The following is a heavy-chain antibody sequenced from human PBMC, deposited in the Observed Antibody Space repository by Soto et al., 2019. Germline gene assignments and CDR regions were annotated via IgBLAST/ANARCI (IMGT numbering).Heavy chain of an antibody. CDR1: GFMFSNYA. CDR3: GLGVVITQVDY. D-gene: IGHD3-3*01. Sequence: GGSLRLSCAASGFMFSNYAMSWVRQAPGKGLEWVSAISASDGSTYYADSVKGRFTISRDNSKNTLYLQMNSLSAEDAAVYYCGLGVVITQVDYWGQGTLVTVSS. CDR2: ISASDGST. J-gene: IGHJ4*02. V-gene: IGHV3-23*01.